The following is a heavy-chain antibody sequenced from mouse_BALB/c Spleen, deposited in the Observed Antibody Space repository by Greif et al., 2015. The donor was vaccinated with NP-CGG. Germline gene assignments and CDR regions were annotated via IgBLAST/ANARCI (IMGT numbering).Heavy chain of an antibody. CDR2: IYPGSGST. CDR3: TTMITTGWFAY. Sequence: LQQPGSELVRPGASVKLSCKASGYTFTSYWMHWVKQRHGQGLEWIGNIYPGSGSTNYDEKFKSKGTLTVDTSSSTAYMHLSSLTSEDSAVYYCTTMITTGWFAYWGQGTLVTVSA. CDR1: GYTFTSYW. J-gene: IGHJ3*01. V-gene: IGHV1S22*01. D-gene: IGHD2-4*01.